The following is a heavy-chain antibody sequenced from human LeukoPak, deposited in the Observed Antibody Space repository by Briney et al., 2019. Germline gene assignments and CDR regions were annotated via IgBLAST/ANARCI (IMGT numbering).Heavy chain of an antibody. V-gene: IGHV3-23*01. CDR2: IGTSDNAT. CDR3: ARDQAFDWYYYYYGMDV. Sequence: GGSLRLSCAASGFTFRNYALSWVRQAPGKGLEWVSSIGTSDNATYYADSVKGRFTISRDNSKNTLYLQMNSLRAEDTAVYYCARDQAFDWYYYYYGMDVWGQGTTVSVSS. D-gene: IGHD3-9*01. J-gene: IGHJ6*02. CDR1: GFTFRNYA.